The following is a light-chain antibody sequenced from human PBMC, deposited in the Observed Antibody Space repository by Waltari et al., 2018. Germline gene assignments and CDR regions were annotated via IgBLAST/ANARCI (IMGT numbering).Light chain of an antibody. J-gene: IGLJ2*01. V-gene: IGLV3-25*03. Sequence: SDDLTQPPSLSVYPGQTARITCSGDALSDQYAHWYQQKAGQAPVLKIYKDTERPSGIPERFSGSSSGTTVTLTITGVRAEDEADYYCQSTDTSGVLFGGGTRLTVL. CDR1: ALSDQY. CDR2: KDT. CDR3: QSTDTSGVL.